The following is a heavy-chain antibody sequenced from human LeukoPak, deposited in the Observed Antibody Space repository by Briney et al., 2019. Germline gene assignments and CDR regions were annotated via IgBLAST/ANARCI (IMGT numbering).Heavy chain of an antibody. J-gene: IGHJ4*02. D-gene: IGHD6-13*01. V-gene: IGHV4-4*07. Sequence: SETLSLTCTVSGGSISSYYWSWIRQPAGKGLEWIGRIYTSGSTNYNPSLKSRVTISVDTSKNQFSLRLSSVTAADTAVYYCARKSILTAGRKPYDYWDQGTLVTVSS. CDR3: ARKSILTAGRKPYDY. CDR2: IYTSGST. CDR1: GGSISSYY.